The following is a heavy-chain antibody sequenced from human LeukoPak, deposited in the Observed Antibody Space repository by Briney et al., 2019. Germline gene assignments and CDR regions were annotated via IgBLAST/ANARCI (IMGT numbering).Heavy chain of an antibody. Sequence: GGSLRLSCAASGFTFSSYSMNWVRQAPGKGLEWVSAISGSGGSTYYADSVKDRFTISRDNSKNTLYLQMNSLRAEDTAVYYCASRLWSGYHFDYWGQGTLVTVSS. CDR2: ISGSGGST. CDR1: GFTFSSYS. V-gene: IGHV3-23*01. CDR3: ASRLWSGYHFDY. J-gene: IGHJ4*02. D-gene: IGHD3-3*01.